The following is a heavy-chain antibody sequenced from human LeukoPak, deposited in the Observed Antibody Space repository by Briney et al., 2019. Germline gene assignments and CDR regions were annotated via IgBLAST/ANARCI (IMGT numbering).Heavy chain of an antibody. CDR1: GFTLSTYA. Sequence: GGSLRLSCAASGFTLSTYAMSWVRQTPGKGLEWVAATSSSDAGTYHADSVRGRFTISRDNSKNTLYLQMNSLRAEDAAVYFCAKAPVTSCRGAYCYPFDSWGQGTLVAVSS. CDR2: TSSSDAGT. CDR3: AKAPVTSCRGAYCYPFDS. J-gene: IGHJ4*02. V-gene: IGHV3-23*01. D-gene: IGHD2-21*01.